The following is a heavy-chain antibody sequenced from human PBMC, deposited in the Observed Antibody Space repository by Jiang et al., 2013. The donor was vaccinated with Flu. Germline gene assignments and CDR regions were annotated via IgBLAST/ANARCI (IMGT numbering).Heavy chain of an antibody. CDR2: ISTHDGHT. D-gene: IGHD6-19*01. V-gene: IGHV1-18*01. Sequence: SGAEVKKPGASVKVSCKASGYTFRLYGISWVRQAPGQGLEWMGWISTHDGHTNYAQKVEGRVTMTTDTSTSTAYMELRSLRSDDTAIYYCARDWRVAAKGRAFDIWAKGQWSPSLQ. CDR1: GYTFRLYG. CDR3: ARDWRVAAKGRAFDI. J-gene: IGHJ3*02.